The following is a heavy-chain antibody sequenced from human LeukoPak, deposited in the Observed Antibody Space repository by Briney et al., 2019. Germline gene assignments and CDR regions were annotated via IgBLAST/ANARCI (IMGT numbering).Heavy chain of an antibody. J-gene: IGHJ4*02. CDR2: IYSGGST. CDR3: ARGRLGQWLVRFDY. CDR1: GFAVSINY. V-gene: IGHV3-53*01. D-gene: IGHD6-19*01. Sequence: GGSLRLSCAASGFAVSINYMSWVRQAPGKGLEWVSVIYSGGSTYYADSVKGRFTISRDNSKNTLYLQMNSLRAEDTAVYYCARGRLGQWLVRFDYWGQGTLVTVSS.